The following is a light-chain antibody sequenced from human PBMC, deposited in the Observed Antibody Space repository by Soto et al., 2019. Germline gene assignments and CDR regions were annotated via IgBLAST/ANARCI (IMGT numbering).Light chain of an antibody. CDR1: QSVSSSY. Sequence: EIVLTQSPGTLSLSPVERATLSCMASQSVSSSYLAWYQQKPGQAPRLLIYGASSRATGIPDRFSGSGSGTDFTLTISRLEPEDFAVYYCQQFDSSPTFGQGTKVDIK. CDR2: GAS. CDR3: QQFDSSPT. J-gene: IGKJ1*01. V-gene: IGKV3-20*01.